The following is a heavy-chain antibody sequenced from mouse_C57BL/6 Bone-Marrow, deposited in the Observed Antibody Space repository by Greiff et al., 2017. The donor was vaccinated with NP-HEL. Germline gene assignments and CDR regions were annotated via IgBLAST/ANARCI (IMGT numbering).Heavy chain of an antibody. CDR1: GFTFSSYA. CDR3: AKDYTGYYAMDY. J-gene: IGHJ4*01. Sequence: EVNVVESGGGLVKPGGSLKLSCAASGFTFSSYAMSWVRQTPEKRLEWVATISDGGSYTYYPDNVKGRFTISRDNAKNNLYLQMSHLKSEDTAMYYCAKDYTGYYAMDYWGQGTSVTVSS. V-gene: IGHV5-4*01. CDR2: ISDGGSYT.